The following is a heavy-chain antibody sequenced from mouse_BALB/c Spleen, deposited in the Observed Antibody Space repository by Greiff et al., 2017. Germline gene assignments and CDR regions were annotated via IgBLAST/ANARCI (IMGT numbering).Heavy chain of an antibody. D-gene: IGHD1-1*01. V-gene: IGHV1-87*01. J-gene: IGHJ4*01. CDR3: AAPTGAMDY. CDR1: GYTFTSYW. Sequence: VQLQQSGAELARPGASVKLSCKASGYTFTSYWMQWVKQRPGQGLEWIGAIYPGDGDTRYTQKFKGKATLTADKSSSTAYMQLSSLASEDSAVYYCAAPTGAMDYWGQGTSVTVSS. CDR2: IYPGDGDT.